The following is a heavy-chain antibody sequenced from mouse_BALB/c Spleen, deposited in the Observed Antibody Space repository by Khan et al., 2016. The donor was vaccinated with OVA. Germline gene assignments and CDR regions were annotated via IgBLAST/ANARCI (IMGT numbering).Heavy chain of an antibody. Sequence: QLETGGGLVQPGGSRKLSCAASGFTFSSFGMHWVRQAPKQGLEWVAYMSSGSSTIYYVDTVKGRFTISSDTPKNTLFLQMTSLRSEDTAMYYCARSGGNFHWYFDVWGAGTSVTVSS. J-gene: IGHJ1*01. V-gene: IGHV5-17*02. D-gene: IGHD2-1*01. CDR1: GFTFSSFG. CDR3: ARSGGNFHWYFDV. CDR2: MSSGSSTI.